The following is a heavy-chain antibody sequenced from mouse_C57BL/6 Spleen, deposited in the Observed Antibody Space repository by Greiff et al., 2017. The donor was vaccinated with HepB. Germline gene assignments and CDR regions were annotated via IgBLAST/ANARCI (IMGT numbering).Heavy chain of an antibody. CDR2: IRNKANGYTT. CDR3: ARDLYDGYYGYAMDY. D-gene: IGHD2-3*01. CDR1: GFTFTDYY. J-gene: IGHJ4*01. Sequence: EVMLVESGGGLVQPGGSLSLSCAASGFTFTDYYMSWVRQPPGKALEWLGFIRNKANGYTTEYSASVKGRFTISRDNSQSILYLQMNALRAEDSATYYCARDLYDGYYGYAMDYWGQGTSVTVSS. V-gene: IGHV7-3*01.